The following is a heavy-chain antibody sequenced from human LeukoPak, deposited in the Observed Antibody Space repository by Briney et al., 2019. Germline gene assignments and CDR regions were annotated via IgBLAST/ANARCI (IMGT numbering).Heavy chain of an antibody. D-gene: IGHD3-9*01. CDR2: ISGSGGST. J-gene: IGHJ6*03. Sequence: GGSLRLSCAASGFTFSSYAMSWVRQAPGKGLEWVSAISGSGGSTYYAVSVKGRFTISRDNSKNTLYLQMNSLRAEDTAVYYCAKEPRYEYYYYYYMDVWGKGTTVTVSS. CDR3: AKEPRYEYYYYYYMDV. CDR1: GFTFSSYA. V-gene: IGHV3-23*01.